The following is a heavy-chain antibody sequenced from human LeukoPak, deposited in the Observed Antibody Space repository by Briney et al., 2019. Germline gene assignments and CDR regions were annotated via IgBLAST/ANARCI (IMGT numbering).Heavy chain of an antibody. Sequence: PGGSLRLSCAASGLTFSSYGVSWVRQAPGKGLEWVSGISGSGHRTYYADSVKGRFTISRDNSKSTLYLQMNSLRAEDTAVYYCAKDWGEYFDYVWGSFTSFDSWGQGTLVTVSS. V-gene: IGHV3-23*01. J-gene: IGHJ4*02. CDR3: AKDWGEYFDYVWGSFTSFDS. D-gene: IGHD3-16*01. CDR1: GLTFSSYG. CDR2: ISGSGHRT.